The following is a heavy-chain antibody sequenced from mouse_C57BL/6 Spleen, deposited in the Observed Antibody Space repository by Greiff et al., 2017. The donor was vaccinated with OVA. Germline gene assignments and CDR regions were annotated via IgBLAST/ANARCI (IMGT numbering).Heavy chain of an antibody. J-gene: IGHJ4*01. CDR2: ISSGSSTI. V-gene: IGHV5-17*01. D-gene: IGHD3-3*01. Sequence: EVQLVESGGGLVKPGGSLKLSCAASGFAFSDYGMHWVRQAPEKGLEWVAYISSGSSTIYYADTVKGRFTISRDNAKNTLFLQMTSLRSEDTAMYYCARRTPLYYAMDYWGQGTSVTVSS. CDR1: GFAFSDYG. CDR3: ARRTPLYYAMDY.